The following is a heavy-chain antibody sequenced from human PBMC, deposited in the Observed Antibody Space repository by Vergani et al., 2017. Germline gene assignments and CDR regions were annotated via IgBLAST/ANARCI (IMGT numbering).Heavy chain of an antibody. CDR3: ARDRRYCSSTSCYTPDYYYYGMDV. CDR2: FDPEDGET. D-gene: IGHD2-2*02. CDR1: GYTLTELS. V-gene: IGHV1-24*01. J-gene: IGHJ6*02. Sequence: HVQLVQSGAEVKKPGASVKVSCKVSGYTLTELSMHWVRQAPGKGLEWMGGFDPEDGETIYAQKFQGRVTITADESTSTAYMELSSLRSEDTAVYYCARDRRYCSSTSCYTPDYYYYGMDVWGQGTTVTVSS.